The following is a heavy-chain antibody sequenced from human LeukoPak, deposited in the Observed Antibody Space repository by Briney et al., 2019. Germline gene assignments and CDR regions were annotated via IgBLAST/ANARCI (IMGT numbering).Heavy chain of an antibody. V-gene: IGHV3-49*04. CDR3: TSDYGDYAFDY. D-gene: IGHD4-17*01. CDR1: GFTFGDYA. CDR2: IRSKAYGGTT. J-gene: IGHJ4*02. Sequence: GGSLRLSCTASGFTFGDYAMSWVPQAPGKGLEWVGFIRSKAYGGTTEYAASVKGRFTISRGDSKSIAYLQMNSLKTEDTAVYYCTSDYGDYAFDYWGQGTLVTVSS.